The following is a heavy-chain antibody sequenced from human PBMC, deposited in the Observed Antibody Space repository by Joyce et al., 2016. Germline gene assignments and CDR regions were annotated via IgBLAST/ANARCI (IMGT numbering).Heavy chain of an antibody. Sequence: QVQLVESGGGVVRPGRSLRLSCAASGFNFSTYPMHWVRQAPGKGLDWVAVISYDGLNKHSADSVKGRLTISRDNSKSTLYLQMNSLGTEDTAVYFCARDWSPTFDTDGYYYEVATNFDYWGQGTLITVSS. D-gene: IGHD3-22*01. CDR1: GFNFSTYP. J-gene: IGHJ4*02. V-gene: IGHV3-30-3*01. CDR2: ISYDGLNK. CDR3: ARDWSPTFDTDGYYYEVATNFDY.